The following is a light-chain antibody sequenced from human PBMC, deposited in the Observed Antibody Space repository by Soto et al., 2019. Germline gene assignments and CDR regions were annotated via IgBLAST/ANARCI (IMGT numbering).Light chain of an antibody. J-gene: IGLJ2*01. Sequence: SYELTQPPSVSVSPGQTARITCSGDALPNQYVYWYQQKPGQAPVLVIHKDTERASGIPERFSGSSSGTTVTLTISGVQAEDEADYYCQSADSNDPSVAFAGGTKVTVL. CDR1: ALPNQY. CDR3: QSADSNDPSVA. CDR2: KDT. V-gene: IGLV3-25*02.